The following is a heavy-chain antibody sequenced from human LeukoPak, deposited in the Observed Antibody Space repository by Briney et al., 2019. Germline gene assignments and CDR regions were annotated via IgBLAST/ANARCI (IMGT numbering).Heavy chain of an antibody. CDR3: ARGITYYYDSSSYYPFDY. V-gene: IGHV4-31*11. Sequence: SQTLSLTCAVSGGSINSGGYYWSWIRQHPGKGLEWIGYIYYSGTTYYNPSLKSRVTISLDTPKNQFSLKLSSVTAADTAVYYCARGITYYYDSSSYYPFDYWGQGTLVTVSS. J-gene: IGHJ4*02. CDR2: IYYSGTT. CDR1: GGSINSGGYY. D-gene: IGHD3-22*01.